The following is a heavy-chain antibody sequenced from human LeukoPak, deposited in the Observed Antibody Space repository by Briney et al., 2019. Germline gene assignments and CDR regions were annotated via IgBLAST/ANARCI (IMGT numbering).Heavy chain of an antibody. D-gene: IGHD3-10*01. CDR3: ARGRGSPDFDY. V-gene: IGHV4-61*01. CDR2: IYYSGST. Sequence: PSETLSLTCTVSGGSIRSGNYYWTWIRQPPGKGLEWIGYIYYSGSTNYNPSLKSRVTISVDTSKNQFSLKLSSVTAADTAVYYCARGRGSPDFDYWGQGTLVTVSS. CDR1: GGSIRSGNYY. J-gene: IGHJ4*02.